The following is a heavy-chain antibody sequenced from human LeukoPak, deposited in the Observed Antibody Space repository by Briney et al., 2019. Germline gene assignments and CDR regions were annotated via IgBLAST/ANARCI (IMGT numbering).Heavy chain of an antibody. J-gene: IGHJ4*02. V-gene: IGHV3-20*04. CDR1: GFTFSNYG. CDR2: INWNGGST. Sequence: GGSLRLSCAASGFTFSNYGMSWVRQAPGKGLEWVSGINWNGGSTGYADSVKGRFTISRDNAKNSLYLQMNSLRAEDTALYYCAREGTGHGDRNFDYWGQGTLVTVSS. CDR3: AREGTGHGDRNFDY. D-gene: IGHD4-17*01.